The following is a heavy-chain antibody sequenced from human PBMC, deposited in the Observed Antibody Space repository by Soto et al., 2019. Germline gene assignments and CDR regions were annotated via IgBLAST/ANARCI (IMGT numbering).Heavy chain of an antibody. V-gene: IGHV4-31*03. J-gene: IGHJ6*02. D-gene: IGHD3-10*01. Sequence: SETLSLTCTVSGGSISSGGYYWSWIRQHPGKGLEWIGYIYYSGSTYYNPSLKSRVTISVDTSKNQFSLKLSSVTAADTAVYYCARASIWFGESYYYYYGMDVWGQGTTVS. CDR3: ARASIWFGESYYYYYGMDV. CDR2: IYYSGST. CDR1: GGSISSGGYY.